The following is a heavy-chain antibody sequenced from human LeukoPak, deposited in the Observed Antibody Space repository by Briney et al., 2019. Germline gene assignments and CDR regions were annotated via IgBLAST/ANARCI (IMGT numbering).Heavy chain of an antibody. CDR1: GGSSSGYY. CDR2: INHSGST. Sequence: PSETLSLTCAVYGGSSSGYYWSWIRQPPGKGLEWIGEINHSGSTNYNPSLKSRVTISVDTSKNQFSLKLSSVTAADTAVYYCARLEFERRSYDSSGYYPAFDYWDQGTLVTVSS. CDR3: ARLEFERRSYDSSGYYPAFDY. D-gene: IGHD3-22*01. V-gene: IGHV4-34*01. J-gene: IGHJ4*02.